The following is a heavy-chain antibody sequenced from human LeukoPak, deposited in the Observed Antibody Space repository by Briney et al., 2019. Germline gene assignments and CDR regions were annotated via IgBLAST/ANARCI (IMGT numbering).Heavy chain of an antibody. V-gene: IGHV1-24*01. J-gene: IGHJ5*02. D-gene: IGHD4-23*01. CDR3: ATPGYGGNSFNWFDP. CDR1: GYTLTELC. Sequence: AAVKVSCSVSGYTLTELCMNWVRQTPGKGLGWMGGFDPEDGETIYAQKFQGRVTMTEDTSTATAYMEPSSLRSEGTAVYYCATPGYGGNSFNWFDPWGQGTLVTVSS. CDR2: FDPEDGET.